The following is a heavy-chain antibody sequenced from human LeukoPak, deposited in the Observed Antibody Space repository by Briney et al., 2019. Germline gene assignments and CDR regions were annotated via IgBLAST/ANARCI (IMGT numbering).Heavy chain of an antibody. Sequence: GGSLRLSCAASGFSFSSYAMSWIRQAPGKGLEWVSAISGSGGRTFYADSVKGRFTISRGNSKNTLYLQMNSLRADDTAVYYCAKKTTNGVFYPSDYWGQGTLVTVSS. D-gene: IGHD2-8*01. J-gene: IGHJ4*02. CDR1: GFSFSSYA. V-gene: IGHV3-23*01. CDR2: ISGSGGRT. CDR3: AKKTTNGVFYPSDY.